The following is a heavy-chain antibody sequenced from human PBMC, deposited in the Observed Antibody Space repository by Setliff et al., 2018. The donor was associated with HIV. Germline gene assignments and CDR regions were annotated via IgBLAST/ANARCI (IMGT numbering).Heavy chain of an antibody. Sequence: SETLSLTCAVYGGSFSGYYWSWIRQPPGKGLEWIGEINHSGSTNYNPSLKSRVTISVDTSKNQFSQKLSSVTAADTAVYYCARGTPYYYDSSGGLDYWGQGTLVTVSS. J-gene: IGHJ4*02. CDR3: ARGTPYYYDSSGGLDY. D-gene: IGHD3-22*01. CDR1: GGSFSGYY. CDR2: INHSGST. V-gene: IGHV4-34*01.